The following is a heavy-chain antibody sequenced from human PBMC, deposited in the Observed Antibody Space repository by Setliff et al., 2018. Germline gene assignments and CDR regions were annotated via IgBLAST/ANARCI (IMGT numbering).Heavy chain of an antibody. J-gene: IGHJ4*02. CDR3: VKDKSGARRFSGFVFDI. CDR1: GFTLQEYT. CDR2: ITWDGYS. V-gene: IGHV3-43*01. D-gene: IGHD3-22*01. Sequence: GESLKISCAASGFTLQEYTMHWVRQAPGKGLEWVSLITWDGYSYYAESMNGRFTISRDNSENSLFLQMDGLTTEDTALYHCVKDKSGARRFSGFVFDIWGQGTQVTV.